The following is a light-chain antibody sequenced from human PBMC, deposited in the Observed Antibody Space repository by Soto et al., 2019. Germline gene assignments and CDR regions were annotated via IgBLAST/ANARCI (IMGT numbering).Light chain of an antibody. CDR3: HEANTFPLT. J-gene: IGKJ5*01. CDR1: QGISRW. Sequence: DIQMTQSPSFVSASVGDRVTITCRASQGISRWLAWYQQRPGKAPELLIYGASSLLSGDPSSFSGSGFGTDFTLTISIQQPEDFVTYCCHEANTFPLTCGQGTRRGIK. V-gene: IGKV1-12*01. CDR2: GAS.